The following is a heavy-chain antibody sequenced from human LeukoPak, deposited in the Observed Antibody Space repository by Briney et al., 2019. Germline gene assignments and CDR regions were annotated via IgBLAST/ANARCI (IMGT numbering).Heavy chain of an antibody. J-gene: IGHJ4*02. V-gene: IGHV5-51*01. Sequence: GESLKISCKGSGYSFTSYWIGWVRQMPGKGLEWMGIIYPGDSDTRYSPSFQGQVTISADKSISTAYLQWSSLEASDTAMYYCAICSGGSCYPEPLYDYWGQGTLVTVSS. D-gene: IGHD2-15*01. CDR1: GYSFTSYW. CDR3: AICSGGSCYPEPLYDY. CDR2: IYPGDSDT.